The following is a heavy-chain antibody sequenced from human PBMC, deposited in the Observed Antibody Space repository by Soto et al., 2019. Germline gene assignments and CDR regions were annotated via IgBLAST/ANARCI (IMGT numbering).Heavy chain of an antibody. D-gene: IGHD3-10*01. CDR2: INHSGST. CDR1: GGSFSAYY. Sequence: SETLSLTCAVYGGSFSAYYWSWIRQPPGKGLEWIGEINHSGSTNYNPSLKSRVTMSIDTSKNHFSLKLSSVTAADTAVYYCARASYYYGSGTLDYWGQGTLVTVSS. J-gene: IGHJ4*02. CDR3: ARASYYYGSGTLDY. V-gene: IGHV4-34*01.